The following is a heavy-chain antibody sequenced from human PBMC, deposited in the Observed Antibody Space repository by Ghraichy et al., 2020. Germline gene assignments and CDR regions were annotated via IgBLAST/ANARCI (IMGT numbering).Heavy chain of an antibody. CDR2: IRSKSDGGTT. V-gene: IGHV3-15*01. CDR1: GFTFTNAW. D-gene: IGHD3-10*01. J-gene: IGHJ5*02. CDR3: TTGAGGS. Sequence: GGSLRLSCAASGFTFTNAWMAWVRQAPGKGLEWVGRIRSKSDGGTTDYPTPVKGRFTVSRDDAKSTLYLQMNSLKAEDTAVYYCTTGAGGSWGQGTLVTVSS.